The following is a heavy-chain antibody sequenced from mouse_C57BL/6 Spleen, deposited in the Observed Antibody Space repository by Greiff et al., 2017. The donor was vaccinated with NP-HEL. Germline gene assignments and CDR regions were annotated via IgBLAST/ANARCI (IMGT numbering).Heavy chain of an antibody. D-gene: IGHD3-2*02. CDR1: GYTFTDYY. J-gene: IGHJ2*01. V-gene: IGHV1-76*01. Sequence: QVQLQQSGAELVRPGASVKLSCKASGYTFTDYYINWVKQRPGQGLEWIARIYPGSGNTYYNEKFKGKATLTAEKSSSTAYMQLSSLTSEDSAVYFCARDSSGYGYWGHGTTLTVSS. CDR3: ARDSSGYGY. CDR2: IYPGSGNT.